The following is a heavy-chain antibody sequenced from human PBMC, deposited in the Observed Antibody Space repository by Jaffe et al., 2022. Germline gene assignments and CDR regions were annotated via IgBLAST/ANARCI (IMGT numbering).Heavy chain of an antibody. CDR1: GGSISSSSYY. CDR3: ARHTFTMVQGDWFDP. V-gene: IGHV4-39*01. D-gene: IGHD3-10*01. J-gene: IGHJ5*02. Sequence: QLQLQESGPGLVKPSETLSLTCTVSGGSISSSSYYWGWIRQPPGKGLEWIGSIYYSGSTYYNPSLKSRVTISVDTSKNQFSLKLSSVTAADTAVYYCARHTFTMVQGDWFDPWGQGTLVTVSS. CDR2: IYYSGST.